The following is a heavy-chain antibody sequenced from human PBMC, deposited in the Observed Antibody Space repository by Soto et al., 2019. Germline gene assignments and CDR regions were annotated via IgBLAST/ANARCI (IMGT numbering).Heavy chain of an antibody. CDR3: AVTTNCGRDCSAASYWYFDI. J-gene: IGHJ2*01. Sequence: EVQLLESGGGLVQPGGSVRLSCAASGLTFGNYAMSWVRQAPGKGLEWVSAISGDSGRTYYADSVKGRFTISRDNSKNPLYLQMNTLRAEDTAVYYFAVTTNCGRDCSAASYWYFDIWGRGTLVTFSS. D-gene: IGHD2-21*02. CDR2: ISGDSGRT. V-gene: IGHV3-23*01. CDR1: GLTFGNYA.